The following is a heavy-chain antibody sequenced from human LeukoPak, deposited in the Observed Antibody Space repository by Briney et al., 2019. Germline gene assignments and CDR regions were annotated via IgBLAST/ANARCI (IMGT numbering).Heavy chain of an antibody. CDR1: GFTFSSYA. Sequence: TGGSLRLSCTASGFTFSSYAMNWVRQAPGKGLEWVSGIGAGGTFTYYADSVKGRLTIFRDNSRNTLYLQMNSLRAEDTAVYYCARGALAITMVRGASPYFDYWGQGTLVTVSS. CDR2: IGAGGTFT. D-gene: IGHD3-10*01. CDR3: ARGALAITMVRGASPYFDY. J-gene: IGHJ4*02. V-gene: IGHV3-23*01.